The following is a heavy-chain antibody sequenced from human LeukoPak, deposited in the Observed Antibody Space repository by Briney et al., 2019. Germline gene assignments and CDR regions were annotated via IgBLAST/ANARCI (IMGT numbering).Heavy chain of an antibody. D-gene: IGHD6-6*01. Sequence: KTSETLSLTCTVSGGSISSYYWSWIRQPPGKGLEWIGYIYYSGSTNYNPSLKSRVTISVDTSKNQFSLKLSSATAADTAVYYCARDGGEIAARPGYFDYWGQGTLVTVSS. J-gene: IGHJ4*02. CDR2: IYYSGST. CDR1: GGSISSYY. V-gene: IGHV4-59*12. CDR3: ARDGGEIAARPGYFDY.